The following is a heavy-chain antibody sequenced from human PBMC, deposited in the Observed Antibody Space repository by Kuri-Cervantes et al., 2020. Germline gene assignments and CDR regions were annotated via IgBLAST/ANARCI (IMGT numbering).Heavy chain of an antibody. CDR3: ARDPTLFGVAHFDS. V-gene: IGHV3-30*01. Sequence: GGSLRLSCEGSGFTFNKFALRWVRQPPGGGLEWVALIAFDGSNKFFAESVRGRFTISRDNAKSTIYLHMNSLRSEDSAVYFCARDPTLFGVAHFDSWGQGTLVTVSS. D-gene: IGHD3-3*01. CDR2: IAFDGSNK. J-gene: IGHJ4*02. CDR1: GFTFNKFA.